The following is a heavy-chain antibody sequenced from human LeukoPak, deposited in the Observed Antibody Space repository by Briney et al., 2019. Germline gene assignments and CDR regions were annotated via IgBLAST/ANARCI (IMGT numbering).Heavy chain of an antibody. V-gene: IGHV4-38-2*02. CDR3: ARSELNDYSRY. D-gene: IGHD4-11*01. J-gene: IGHJ4*02. Sequence: SETLFLTCSVSGCSISGGYQWGWIRQSPGKGLEWLGSINYSGSTYDNRSLKSRVTLSIDTSKNEFSLNVRAVTAADTAVYYCARSELNDYSRYWGQGILVIVSS. CDR1: GCSISGGYQ. CDR2: INYSGST.